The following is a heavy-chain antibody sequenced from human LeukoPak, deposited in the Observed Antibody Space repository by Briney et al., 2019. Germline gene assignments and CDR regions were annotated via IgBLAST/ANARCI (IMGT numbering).Heavy chain of an antibody. D-gene: IGHD1-7*01. J-gene: IGHJ4*02. CDR3: ARGGLELRKDLDY. CDR2: INPNSGGT. CDR1: GYTFTGYY. Sequence: ASVKVSCKASGYTFTGYYMHWVRQAPGQGLEWMGRINPNSGGTNYAQKFQGRVTMTRDTSISTAYMELSRLRSDDTAVYYCARGGLELRKDLDYWGQGTLVTVSS. V-gene: IGHV1-2*06.